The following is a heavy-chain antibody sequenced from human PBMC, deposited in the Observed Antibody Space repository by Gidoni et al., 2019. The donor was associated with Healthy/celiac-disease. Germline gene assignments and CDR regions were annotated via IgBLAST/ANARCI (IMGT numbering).Heavy chain of an antibody. CDR1: GYDFTSFW. D-gene: IGHD6-13*01. Sequence: EVQMVQSGAEVKKPGESLKISCKGSGYDFTSFWIAWVRQMPGKGLEWMGIIYPGDSDTRYSPSFQGQVTISADKSTDTAYLQWSSLKASDTAMYYCARPPQPTSPTDFWGQGTLITVSS. J-gene: IGHJ4*02. CDR3: ARPPQPTSPTDF. CDR2: IYPGDSDT. V-gene: IGHV5-51*01.